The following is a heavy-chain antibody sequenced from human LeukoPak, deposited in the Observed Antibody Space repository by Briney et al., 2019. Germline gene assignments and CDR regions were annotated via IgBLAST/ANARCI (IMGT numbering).Heavy chain of an antibody. D-gene: IGHD3-22*01. J-gene: IGHJ4*02. CDR3: ARSMPRLPLVVVSNNTDY. V-gene: IGHV1-46*01. CDR1: GGTFSSYA. Sequence: GSSVKVSCKASGGTFSSYAISWVRQAPGQGLEWMGIINPSGGSTSYAQKFQGRVTMTRDTSTSTVYMELSSLRSEDTAVYYCARSMPRLPLVVVSNNTDYWGQGTLVTVSS. CDR2: INPSGGST.